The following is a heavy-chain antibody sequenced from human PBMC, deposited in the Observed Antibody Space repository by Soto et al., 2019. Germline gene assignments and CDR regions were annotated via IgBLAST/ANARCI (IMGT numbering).Heavy chain of an antibody. CDR3: ARSGLSSSWYYRYYYYYMDV. V-gene: IGHV4-34*01. J-gene: IGHJ6*03. CDR1: GGSFSGYY. D-gene: IGHD6-13*01. Sequence: SETLSLTCAVYGGSFSGYYWSWIRQPPGKGLEWIGEITHSGSTNYNPSLKSRVTISVDTSKNQFSLKLSSVTAADTAVYYCARSGLSSSWYYRYYYYYMDVWGKGTTVTVSS. CDR2: ITHSGST.